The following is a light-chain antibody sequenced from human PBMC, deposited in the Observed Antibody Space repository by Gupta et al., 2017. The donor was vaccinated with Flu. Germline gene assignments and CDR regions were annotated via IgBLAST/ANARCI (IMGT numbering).Light chain of an antibody. Sequence: QSVLARPPSASGTPGQRVTISCSGSSSNVGSNAVHWYQQVPGTAPKLLIYDNNQRPSGVPDRFSGSKSGTSASLAISGLQSEDEAHYYCAAWDDSLNGHYVFGTGTEVTVL. CDR1: SSNVGSNA. J-gene: IGLJ1*01. CDR2: DNN. CDR3: AAWDDSLNGHYV. V-gene: IGLV1-44*01.